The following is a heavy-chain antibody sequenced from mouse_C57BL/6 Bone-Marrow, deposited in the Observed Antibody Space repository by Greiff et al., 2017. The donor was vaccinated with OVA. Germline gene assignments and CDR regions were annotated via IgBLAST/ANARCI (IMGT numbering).Heavy chain of an antibody. CDR3: ARFRWLQLNWYFDV. D-gene: IGHD2-3*01. V-gene: IGHV1-53*01. J-gene: IGHJ1*03. Sequence: VQLQQSGTELVKPGAPVKLSCKASGYTFTSYWMHWVKQRPGQGLEWIGNINPSNGGTNYNEKFKSKATLTVDKSSSTAYMQLSSLTSEDSAVYYCARFRWLQLNWYFDVWGTGTTVTVSS. CDR1: GYTFTSYW. CDR2: INPSNGGT.